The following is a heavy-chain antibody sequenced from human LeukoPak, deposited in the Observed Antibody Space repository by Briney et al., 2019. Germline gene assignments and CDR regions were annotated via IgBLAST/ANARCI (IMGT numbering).Heavy chain of an antibody. V-gene: IGHV1-2*02. D-gene: IGHD3-3*01. Sequence: GASVKVSCKASGYTFTGYYMHWVRQAPGQGLEWMGWINPNSGGTNYAQKFQGRVTMTRDTSISTAYMELSRLRSDDTAVYYCARHLDFLSGYCRGYWDKGTLDSVSS. CDR3: ARHLDFLSGYCRGY. CDR2: INPNSGGT. J-gene: IGHJ4*02. CDR1: GYTFTGYY.